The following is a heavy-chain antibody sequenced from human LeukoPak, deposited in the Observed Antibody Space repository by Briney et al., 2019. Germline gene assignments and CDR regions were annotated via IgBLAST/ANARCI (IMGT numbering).Heavy chain of an antibody. J-gene: IGHJ4*02. CDR1: GFTFNNYG. CDR2: LSGSGGST. V-gene: IGHV3-23*01. Sequence: PGGSLRLSCAASGFTFNNYGMSWVRQAPGKGLEWVSSLSGSGGSTYYADPVKGRFTISRDNSKNTLYLQMNSLRAEDTAVYYCAKSSYYDSSGYYREYYFDYWGQGTLVTVSS. D-gene: IGHD3-22*01. CDR3: AKSSYYDSSGYYREYYFDY.